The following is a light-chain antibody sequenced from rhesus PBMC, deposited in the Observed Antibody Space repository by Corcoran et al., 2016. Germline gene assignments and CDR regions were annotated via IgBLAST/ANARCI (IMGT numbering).Light chain of an antibody. V-gene: IGKV1-32*02. CDR1: QDITNS. CDR2: YSN. CDR3: QQGNSKPLT. J-gene: IGKJ4*01. Sequence: DIQMSQSPSSLSASIGDRVTITCRASQDITNSLNWYQQKAGKAPNLLNYYSNTVASWVPSRVSGSGSGTEFTLTISSLQPEDFATYYCQQGNSKPLTFGGGTKVELK.